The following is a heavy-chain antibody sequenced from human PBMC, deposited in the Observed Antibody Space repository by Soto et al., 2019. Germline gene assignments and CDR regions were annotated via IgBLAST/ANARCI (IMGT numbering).Heavy chain of an antibody. CDR3: ARGMTTVTTLDY. D-gene: IGHD4-4*01. Sequence: SETLSLTCTVSGGSISSSSYYWGWIRQPPGKGLEWIGNIYHSGSTYYNPSLKSRVTISVDRSKNQFSLKLSSVTAADTAVYYCARGMTTVTTLDYWGQGTLVTVSS. CDR1: GGSISSSSYY. CDR2: IYHSGST. J-gene: IGHJ4*02. V-gene: IGHV4-39*07.